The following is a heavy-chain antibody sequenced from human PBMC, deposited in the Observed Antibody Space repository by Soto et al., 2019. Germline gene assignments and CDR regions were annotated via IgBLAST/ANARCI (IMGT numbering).Heavy chain of an antibody. D-gene: IGHD3-16*01. CDR3: ARDTNYATGDY. V-gene: IGHV4-34*01. CDR1: GGSFSGYY. CDR2: INHSGST. J-gene: IGHJ4*02. Sequence: ASETLSLTCAVYGGSFSGYYWSWIRQPPGKGLEWIGEINHSGSTNYNPSPKSRVTISVDTSKNQFSLKLSSVTAADTAVYYCARDTNYATGDYWGQGTLVTVSS.